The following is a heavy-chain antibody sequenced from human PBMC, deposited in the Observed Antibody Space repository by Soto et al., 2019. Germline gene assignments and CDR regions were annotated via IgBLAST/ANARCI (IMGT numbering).Heavy chain of an antibody. D-gene: IGHD2-15*01. J-gene: IGHJ4*02. CDR1: GGSISSYY. CDR3: ARHCSDGGCLAY. CDR2: IYYSGST. V-gene: IGHV4-59*08. Sequence: SLTCIVSGGSISSYYWSWIRQSPGKGLEWIGYIYYSGSTNYNPSLKSRVTISIDTSKDQVSLKLSSMTAADTAVYYCARHCSDGGCLAYWGQGTLVTVSS.